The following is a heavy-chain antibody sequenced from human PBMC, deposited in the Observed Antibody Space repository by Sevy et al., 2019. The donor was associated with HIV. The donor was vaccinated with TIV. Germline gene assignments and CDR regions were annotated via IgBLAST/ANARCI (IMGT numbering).Heavy chain of an antibody. D-gene: IGHD6-13*01. CDR2: ISSSSSYT. Sequence: GGSLRLSCAASGFTFSDYYMSWIRQAPGKGLEWVSYISSSSSYTNYADSVKGRFTISRDNAKNSLYLQMNSLRAEDTAVYYCARDLRVATASGGMDVWGQGTTVTVSS. V-gene: IGHV3-11*06. CDR3: ARDLRVATASGGMDV. J-gene: IGHJ6*02. CDR1: GFTFSDYY.